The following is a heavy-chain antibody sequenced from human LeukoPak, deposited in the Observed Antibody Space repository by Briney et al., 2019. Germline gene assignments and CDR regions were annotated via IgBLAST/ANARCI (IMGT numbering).Heavy chain of an antibody. CDR2: IYSGGST. CDR3: ARSPIRYFDWSWIFDY. V-gene: IGHV3-53*01. CDR1: GFTVSSNY. D-gene: IGHD3-9*01. Sequence: GGSLRLSCAASGFTVSSNYMSWVRQAPGKGLEWVSVIYSGGSTYYADSVKGRFTISRDNSKNTLYLQMNSLRAEDTAVYYCARSPIRYFDWSWIFDYWGQGTLVTVSS. J-gene: IGHJ4*02.